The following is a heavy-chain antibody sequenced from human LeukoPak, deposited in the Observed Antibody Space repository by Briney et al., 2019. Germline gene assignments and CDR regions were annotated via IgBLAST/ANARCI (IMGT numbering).Heavy chain of an antibody. D-gene: IGHD2-2*02. Sequence: GGSLRLSCAASGFTFSSYSMNWVRQAPGKGLEWLSYISSSSSTIYYADSVKGRFTISRDNAKNSLYLLMNSLRDDDTAVYYCAKPQYTTDAFDVWGQGTMVTVSS. CDR3: AKPQYTTDAFDV. CDR2: ISSSSSTI. J-gene: IGHJ3*01. V-gene: IGHV3-48*02. CDR1: GFTFSSYS.